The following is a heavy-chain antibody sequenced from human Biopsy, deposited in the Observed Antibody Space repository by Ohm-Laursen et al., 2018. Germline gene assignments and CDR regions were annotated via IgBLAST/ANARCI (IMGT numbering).Heavy chain of an antibody. CDR1: GESFNGYY. J-gene: IGHJ6*02. V-gene: IGHV4-34*01. Sequence: PSETLSLTCAVYGESFNGYYWSWIRQTPGKGLEWIGEINHSGRTNYNPSLKSRVTISVDTSKNQFSLKVRSVTAAGTAVYYCVRGVDYYDPYHYYALDVWGQGTTVTISS. D-gene: IGHD3-22*01. CDR2: INHSGRT. CDR3: VRGVDYYDPYHYYALDV.